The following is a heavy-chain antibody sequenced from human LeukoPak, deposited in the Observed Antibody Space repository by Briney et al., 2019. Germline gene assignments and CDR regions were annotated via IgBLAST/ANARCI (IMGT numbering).Heavy chain of an antibody. CDR1: GDSVSSNSAA. CDR2: TYYRSKWYN. CDR3: ARDGIPDFWSGLYYFDY. Sequence: SQTLSLTCAISGDSVSSNSAAWNWIRQSPSRGLEWLGRTYYRSKWYNDYAVSVKGRITINPDTSKNQFSLQLNSVTPEDTAVYYCARDGIPDFWSGLYYFDYWGQGTLVTVSS. D-gene: IGHD3-3*01. J-gene: IGHJ4*02. V-gene: IGHV6-1*01.